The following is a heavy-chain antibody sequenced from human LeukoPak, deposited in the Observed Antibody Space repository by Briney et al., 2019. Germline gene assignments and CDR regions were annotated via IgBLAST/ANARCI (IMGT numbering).Heavy chain of an antibody. J-gene: IGHJ4*02. CDR2: INHRGST. V-gene: IGHV4-34*01. D-gene: IGHD4-17*01. CDR3: ARGSLFYGDSSAYFDY. Sequence: SETLSLTCAVYSGSFSGNFWTYIRQPPGKGLGWIGEINHRGSTNYNPSLKSRVTISVDTSKNQFSLKLTSVTAADTAVYFCARGSLFYGDSSAYFDYWGQGTLVTVSS. CDR1: SGSFSGNF.